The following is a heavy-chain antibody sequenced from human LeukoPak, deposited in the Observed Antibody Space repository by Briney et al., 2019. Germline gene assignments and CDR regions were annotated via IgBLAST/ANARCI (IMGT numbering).Heavy chain of an antibody. Sequence: SEILSLTCTVSGGSISSGSYYWSWIRQPAGKGLEWIGRIYTSGSTNYNPSLKSRVTISVDTSKNQFSLKLTSVTAADTAVYYCARGGYYFDYWGQGTLVTVSS. CDR3: ARGGYYFDY. CDR1: GGSISSGSYY. J-gene: IGHJ4*02. V-gene: IGHV4-61*02. CDR2: IYTSGST. D-gene: IGHD3-10*01.